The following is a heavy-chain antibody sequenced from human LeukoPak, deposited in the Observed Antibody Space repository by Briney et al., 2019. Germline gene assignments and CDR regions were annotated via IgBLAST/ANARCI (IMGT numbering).Heavy chain of an antibody. V-gene: IGHV3-48*03. CDR1: GFTFSSYE. J-gene: IGHJ4*02. CDR3: ARVLGIVGG. D-gene: IGHD1-26*01. CDR2: ISSSGSTI. Sequence: GGSLRLSCAASGFTFSSYEMNWVRQVPGKGLEWISYISSSGSTIYFADSVKGRFTISRDNAKNSLYLQMNSLRADDTAVYYCARVLGIVGGWGQGTLVTVSS.